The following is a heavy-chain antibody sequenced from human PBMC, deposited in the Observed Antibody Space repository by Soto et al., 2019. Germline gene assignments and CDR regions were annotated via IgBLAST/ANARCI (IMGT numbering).Heavy chain of an antibody. CDR1: GYSLTSYW. J-gene: IGHJ5*02. CDR3: ARQSRYYYDSSGYYHGDNWFDP. D-gene: IGHD3-22*01. CDR2: IYPGDSDT. V-gene: IGHV5-51*01. Sequence: ESLKISFKGSGYSLTSYWIGWVRQIPGKGLEWMGIIYPGDSDTRYSPSFQGQVTISADKSISTAYLQWSSLKASDTAMHYCARQSRYYYDSSGYYHGDNWFDPWGQGTLVTVSS.